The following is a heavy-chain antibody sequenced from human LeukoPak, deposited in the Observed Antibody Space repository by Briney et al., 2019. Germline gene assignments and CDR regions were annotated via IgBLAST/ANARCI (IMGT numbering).Heavy chain of an antibody. D-gene: IGHD6-19*01. Sequence: TSETLSLTCTVSGGSISSYYWSWIRQPPGKGLEWIGYIYYSGSTNYNPSLKSRVTISVDTSKNQFSLKLSSVTAADTAVYCCARFGYSSGWVYYYYMDVWGKGTTVTVSS. V-gene: IGHV4-59*08. CDR2: IYYSGST. CDR3: ARFGYSSGWVYYYYMDV. CDR1: GGSISSYY. J-gene: IGHJ6*03.